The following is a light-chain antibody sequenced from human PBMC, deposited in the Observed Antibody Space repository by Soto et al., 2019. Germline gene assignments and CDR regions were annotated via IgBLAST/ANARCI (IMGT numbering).Light chain of an antibody. Sequence: DIPMTQSPSSVSASVGDRVTITCRASQDISSWLVWYQQKPGKAPKFLIYGASSLQSGVPLRFSGSGSGTDFTLTISSLQPEDFATYYCQQANSFPRTFGQGTKVEIK. CDR1: QDISSW. CDR2: GAS. V-gene: IGKV1D-12*01. CDR3: QQANSFPRT. J-gene: IGKJ1*01.